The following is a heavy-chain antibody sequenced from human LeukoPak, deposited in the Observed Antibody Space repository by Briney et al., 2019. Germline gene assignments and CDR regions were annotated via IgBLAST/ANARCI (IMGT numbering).Heavy chain of an antibody. D-gene: IGHD6-19*01. CDR1: RFTFSIYV. J-gene: IGHJ4*02. Sequence: GGSLRLSCAPSRFTFSIYVMSGVRQAPQGGLEWVSAISGSGGSTYYADSVKGRFTISRDNSKNTLYLQMNSLRAEDTAVYYCARGVGSSSSVAGWTYYFDYWGQGTLVTVSS. V-gene: IGHV3-23*01. CDR3: ARGVGSSSSVAGWTYYFDY. CDR2: ISGSGGST.